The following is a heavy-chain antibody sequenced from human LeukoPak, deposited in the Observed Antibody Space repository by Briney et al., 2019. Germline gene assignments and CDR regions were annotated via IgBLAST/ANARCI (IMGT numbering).Heavy chain of an antibody. CDR3: ARLSEFTYGLIDS. CDR1: GGSINSGAHS. J-gene: IGHJ4*02. Sequence: SETLSLTCAVSGGSINSGAHSWTWIRQPPGKGLEWIGYIYYSGRTYYNSSLESRVTISLDTSTNQLLLKLNSVIAADTAVYYCARLSEFTYGLIDSWGQGTLVTVSS. D-gene: IGHD3-10*01. V-gene: IGHV4-30-4*07. CDR2: IYYSGRT.